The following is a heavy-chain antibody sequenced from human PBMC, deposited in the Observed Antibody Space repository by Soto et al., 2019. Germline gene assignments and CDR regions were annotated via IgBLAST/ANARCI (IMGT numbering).Heavy chain of an antibody. V-gene: IGHV1-69*01. D-gene: IGHD1-26*01. CDR1: GGTFSSYA. CDR3: LIGELGATLPYYYGMDV. CDR2: IIPIFGTA. J-gene: IGHJ6*02. Sequence: QVQLVQSGAEVKKPGSSVKVSCKASGGTFSSYAISWVRQAPGQGLEWMGGIIPIFGTANYAQKCQRRVTITSDESTSTAYMELSSLRSEQMAVYNCLIGELGATLPYYYGMDVWGQGTTVTVSS.